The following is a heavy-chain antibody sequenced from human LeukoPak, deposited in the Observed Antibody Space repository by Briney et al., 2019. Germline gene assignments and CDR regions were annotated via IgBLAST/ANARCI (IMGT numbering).Heavy chain of an antibody. Sequence: PSETLSLTCTVSGGSISSGGYYWSWIRQPPGKGLEWIGYIYHSGSTYYNPSLKSRVTISVDRSKNQFSLKLSSVTAADTAVYYCARRGCLLESYDAFDIWGQGTMVTVSS. CDR2: IYHSGST. CDR1: GGSISSGGYY. J-gene: IGHJ3*02. D-gene: IGHD2/OR15-2a*01. V-gene: IGHV4-30-2*01. CDR3: ARRGCLLESYDAFDI.